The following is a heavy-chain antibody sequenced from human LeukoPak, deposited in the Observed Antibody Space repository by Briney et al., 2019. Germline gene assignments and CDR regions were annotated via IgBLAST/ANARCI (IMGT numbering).Heavy chain of an antibody. CDR3: VRGRWLQSSFDY. CDR2: IYPDDSNI. Sequence: GASLQISCQGSGYSFISYWIGWVRQLPGKGLEWMGLIYPDDSNIRYSPSFQGRLSISADKSINTAYLQWSSLKASDTAMYYCVRGRWLQSSFDYWGQGTLVTVSS. J-gene: IGHJ4*02. CDR1: GYSFISYW. V-gene: IGHV5-51*01. D-gene: IGHD5-24*01.